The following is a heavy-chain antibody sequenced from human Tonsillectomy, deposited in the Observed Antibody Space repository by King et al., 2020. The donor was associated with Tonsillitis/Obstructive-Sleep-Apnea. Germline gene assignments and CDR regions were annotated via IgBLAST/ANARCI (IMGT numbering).Heavy chain of an antibody. V-gene: IGHV3-23*04. CDR3: ARGVYWTNGVCHPPYVYYYHGMDV. CDR1: GFIFSNYA. D-gene: IGHD2-8*01. Sequence: VQLVESGGGLVQPGGSLRLSCAASGFIFSNYAMSWVRQAPGKGLGWVSAITGRGASTYYADSLKGRVTISRDNSKNTLYLQMNRLRDEDTAVYHGARGVYWTNGVCHPPYVYYYHGMDVWRKGHRVTVPT. J-gene: IGHJ6*04. CDR2: ITGRGAST.